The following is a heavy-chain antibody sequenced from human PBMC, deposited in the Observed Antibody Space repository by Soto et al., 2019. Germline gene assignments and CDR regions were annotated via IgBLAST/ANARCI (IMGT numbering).Heavy chain of an antibody. CDR2: ISAYNGNT. D-gene: IGHD2-2*01. V-gene: IGHV1-18*01. J-gene: IGHJ5*02. CDR1: GYTFTSYG. Sequence: ASVKVSCKASGYTFTSYGISWVRQAPGQGLEWMGWISAYNGNTNYAQKLQGRVTMTTDTSTSTAYMELRSLRSDDTAVYYCASFGIVVVPAAITNNWFDPWGQGTLVTVSS. CDR3: ASFGIVVVPAAITNNWFDP.